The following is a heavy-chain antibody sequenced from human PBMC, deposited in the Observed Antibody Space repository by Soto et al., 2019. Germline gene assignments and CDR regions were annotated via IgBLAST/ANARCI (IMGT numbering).Heavy chain of an antibody. V-gene: IGHV1-46*01. J-gene: IGHJ6*02. D-gene: IGHD3-3*01. CDR2: INPSGGST. CDR1: GYTFTSYY. CDR3: ASSRFLEWLLSPALYGMDV. Sequence: ASVKVSWKASGYTFTSYYMHWVRQAPGQGLEWMGIINPSGGSTSYAQKFQGRVTMTRDTSTSTVYMELSSLRSEDTAVYYCASSRFLEWLLSPALYGMDVWGQGTTVTVSS.